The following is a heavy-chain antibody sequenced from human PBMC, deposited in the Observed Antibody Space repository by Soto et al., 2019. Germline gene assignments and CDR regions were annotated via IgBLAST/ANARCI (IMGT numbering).Heavy chain of an antibody. CDR3: ARATSHYASGRYEGGYYYFDY. CDR1: GGSLSGYY. Sequence: QVQLQQWGSGLLKPSETLSLTCAVYGGSLSGYYWSWIRQSPGKGLEWIGQINHSGSPNYHPSLKSRVTXFXPXSXXEFSLELSSVTAADTSVYYCARATSHYASGRYEGGYYYFDYWGQGTLVTVSS. D-gene: IGHD3-10*01. CDR2: INHSGSP. J-gene: IGHJ4*02. V-gene: IGHV4-34*01.